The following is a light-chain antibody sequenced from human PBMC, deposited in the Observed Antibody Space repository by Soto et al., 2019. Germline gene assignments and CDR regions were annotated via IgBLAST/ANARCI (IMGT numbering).Light chain of an antibody. V-gene: IGKV3-15*01. CDR3: QQYNNWPPVT. Sequence: EIVLTQSPGTLSLSPGERATLSCRAIQSVSNNYLAWYQQKPGQAPRLLIYGASTRATGIPARFSGSGSGTEFTLTISSLQSEDFAVYYCQQYNNWPPVTFGQGTKVDIK. CDR2: GAS. J-gene: IGKJ1*01. CDR1: QSVSNN.